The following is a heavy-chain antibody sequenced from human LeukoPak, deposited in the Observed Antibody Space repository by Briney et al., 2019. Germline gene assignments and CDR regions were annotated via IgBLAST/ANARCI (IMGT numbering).Heavy chain of an antibody. CDR1: GGSISSPSYY. D-gene: IGHD6-13*01. J-gene: IGHJ4*02. V-gene: IGHV4-39*01. CDR2: IYFTGTT. CDR3: ARTPYSSREWPHFDY. Sequence: KPSETLSLTCTVSGGSISSPSYYWGWIRQPPGKGLEWIGSIYFTGTTYYNPSLKGRVTISVDTSKNQFSLKLSSVTAADTAVYYCARTPYSSREWPHFDYWGQGTLVTVSS.